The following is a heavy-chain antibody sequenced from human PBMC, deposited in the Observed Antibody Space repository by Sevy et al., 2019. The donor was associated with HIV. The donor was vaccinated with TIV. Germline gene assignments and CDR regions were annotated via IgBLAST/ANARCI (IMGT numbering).Heavy chain of an antibody. D-gene: IGHD2-8*02. Sequence: GGSLRLSCVASGFTFTYAWMNWVRQAPGKGLEWVGRIKSNADGGTIDYAAPVKGRFIISRDDSKNTLYLQMNSLKTEDTGVYYCSTDPIILLLVTDGMDVWGQGTTVTVSS. J-gene: IGHJ6*02. CDR3: STDPIILLLVTDGMDV. CDR1: GFTFTYAW. CDR2: IKSNADGGTI. V-gene: IGHV3-15*05.